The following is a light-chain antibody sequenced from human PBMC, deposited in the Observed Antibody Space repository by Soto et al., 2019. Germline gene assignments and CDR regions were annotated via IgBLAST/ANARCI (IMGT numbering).Light chain of an antibody. J-gene: IGKJ4*01. V-gene: IGKV1-12*01. CDR2: AAS. CDR3: QHADSFPLT. Sequence: DIQMTQPPSSVSASVGDRVTITCRASQGISGCLAWYQQTPGNAPKLLIYAASSLESGVPSRFSGSGSGTDFTLTINSLQPEDFATYYCQHADSFPLTFGGGTKVDIK. CDR1: QGISGC.